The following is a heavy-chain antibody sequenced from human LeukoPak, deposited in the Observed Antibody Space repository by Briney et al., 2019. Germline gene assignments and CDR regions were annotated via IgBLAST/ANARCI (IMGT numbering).Heavy chain of an antibody. V-gene: IGHV3-21*06. D-gene: IGHD2-2*01. CDR2: LSTSSRYI. J-gene: IGHJ5*02. CDR3: ARADCSGSTCYLRHSWFDP. Sequence: GGSLRLSCAASGFTLSTFDMNWVRQAPGKGREWVSSLSTSSRYIYYRDSVKGRFTISRDDAKNSLYLQMNSLTVEDTAVYYCARADCSGSTCYLRHSWFDPWGQGTLVTVSS. CDR1: GFTLSTFD.